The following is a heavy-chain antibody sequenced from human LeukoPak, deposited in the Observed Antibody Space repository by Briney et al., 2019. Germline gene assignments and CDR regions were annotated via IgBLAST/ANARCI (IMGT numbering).Heavy chain of an antibody. CDR2: IYHSGST. J-gene: IGHJ4*02. Sequence: SETQSLTCTVSGYSISSGYYWGWIRQPPGKGLEWIGSIYHSGSTYYNPSLKSRVTISVDTSKNQFSLKLSSVTAADTAVYYCARSVGATDDYWGQGTLVTVSS. D-gene: IGHD1-26*01. V-gene: IGHV4-38-2*02. CDR1: GYSISSGYY. CDR3: ARSVGATDDY.